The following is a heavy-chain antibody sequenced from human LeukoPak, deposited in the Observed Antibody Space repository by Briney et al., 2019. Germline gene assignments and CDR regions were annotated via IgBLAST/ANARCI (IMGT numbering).Heavy chain of an antibody. CDR1: GGTFSSSG. V-gene: IGHV1-18*01. J-gene: IGHJ4*02. Sequence: GASVKVSCKASGGTFSSSGISWVRQAPGQGLEWMGWISAYNGNTNYAQKLQGRVTMTTDTSTSTAYMELRSLRSDDTAVYYCARGQGIAVAGTADYWGQGTLVTVSS. D-gene: IGHD6-19*01. CDR2: ISAYNGNT. CDR3: ARGQGIAVAGTADY.